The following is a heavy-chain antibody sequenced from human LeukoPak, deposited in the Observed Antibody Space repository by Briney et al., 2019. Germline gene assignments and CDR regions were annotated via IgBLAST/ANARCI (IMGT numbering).Heavy chain of an antibody. CDR3: AREIFGVCP. V-gene: IGHV4-34*01. Sequence: SETLSLTCAVYGGSFSGYYWSWIRQPPGKGLEWIGEINHSRSTNYNPSLKSRVTISVDTSKNQFSLKLSSVTAAETAVYYRAREIFGVCPWGQGTLVTVSS. CDR1: GGSFSGYY. CDR2: INHSRST. J-gene: IGHJ5*02. D-gene: IGHD3-3*01.